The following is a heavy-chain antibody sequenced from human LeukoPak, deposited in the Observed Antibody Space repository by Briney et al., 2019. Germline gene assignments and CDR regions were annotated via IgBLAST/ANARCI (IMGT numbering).Heavy chain of an antibody. D-gene: IGHD6-19*01. Sequence: PSGTLSPTCAVSGGSISSSNWWSWVRQPPGKGLEWIGEIYHSGSTNYNPSLKSRVTISVDKSKNQFSLKLSSVTAADTAVYYCASLAGSSGWYGNDYWGQGTLVTVSS. V-gene: IGHV4-4*02. J-gene: IGHJ4*02. CDR1: GGSISSSNW. CDR2: IYHSGST. CDR3: ASLAGSSGWYGNDY.